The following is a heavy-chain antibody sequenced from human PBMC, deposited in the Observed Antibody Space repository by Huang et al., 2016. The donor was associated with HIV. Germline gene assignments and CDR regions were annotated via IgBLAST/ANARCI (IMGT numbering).Heavy chain of an antibody. D-gene: IGHD3-10*01. V-gene: IGHV4-34*02. Sequence: QVQLQQWGAGVLKPSETLSLTCAVYGESFNNYYWSWVRQLPGRRLEWIGEINHSGTANYNPYVKTRVTMAIDPSKKQFSLRLASVTAADTAVYYCARVPTPSYYDPWNISPAHEDVYYYNMDVWGQGTTVIVSS. CDR2: INHSGTA. CDR3: ARVPTPSYYDPWNISPAHEDVYYYNMDV. J-gene: IGHJ6*02. CDR1: GESFNNYY.